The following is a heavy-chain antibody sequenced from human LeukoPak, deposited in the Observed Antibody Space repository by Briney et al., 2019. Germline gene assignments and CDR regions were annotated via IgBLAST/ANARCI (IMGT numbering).Heavy chain of an antibody. D-gene: IGHD6-13*01. Sequence: PSETLSLTCTVSGGSIRSGGYYWTWIRQHPGKGLEWVGYIYYDGSTDHNPSLKRRVTISVDTSKNQFSLRLSSVTAADTAVYYCARESYPTSSWFHYGLDVWGQGTTVTVSS. CDR1: GGSIRSGGYY. CDR3: ARESYPTSSWFHYGLDV. V-gene: IGHV4-31*03. CDR2: IYYDGST. J-gene: IGHJ6*02.